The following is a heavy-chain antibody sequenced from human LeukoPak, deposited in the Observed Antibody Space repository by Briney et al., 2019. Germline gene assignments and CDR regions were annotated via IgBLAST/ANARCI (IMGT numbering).Heavy chain of an antibody. D-gene: IGHD5-18*01. CDR3: ARDTPYSYLDY. Sequence: SETLSLTCTVSSGSISSYYWSWIRQPPGKGLEWIGYIYYSGSTSYNPSLKSRVTMSVDTSKNQFSLKLSSVTAADTAVYYCARDTPYSYLDYWGQGTLVTVSS. J-gene: IGHJ4*02. CDR2: IYYSGST. CDR1: SGSISSYY. V-gene: IGHV4-59*01.